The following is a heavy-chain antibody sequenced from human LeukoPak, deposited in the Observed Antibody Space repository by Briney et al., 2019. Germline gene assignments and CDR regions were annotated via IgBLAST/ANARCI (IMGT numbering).Heavy chain of an antibody. CDR1: GFTFEGYG. J-gene: IGHJ4*01. Sequence: PGGSLRLSCAASGFTFEGYGMSWVRQAPGKGREWVSGINWDGGSIGYAKSVKARFTISRDNAKKSVYLQTNSLRAGDTALYYCARGYYTFDYWGHGTLVTVSS. CDR2: INWDGGSI. CDR3: ARGYYTFDY. V-gene: IGHV3-20*04. D-gene: IGHD3-3*01.